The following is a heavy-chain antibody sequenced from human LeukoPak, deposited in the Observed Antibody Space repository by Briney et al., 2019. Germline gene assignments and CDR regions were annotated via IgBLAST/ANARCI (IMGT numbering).Heavy chain of an antibody. J-gene: IGHJ4*02. Sequence: SVKVSCKASGGTFSSYAISWVRQAPGQGLEWTGGIIPIFGTANYAQKFQGRVAITADESTSTAYMELSSLRSEDTAVYYCARDHPYSYGPDYWGQGTLVTVSS. CDR3: ARDHPYSYGPDY. D-gene: IGHD5-18*01. CDR1: GGTFSSYA. V-gene: IGHV1-69*13. CDR2: IIPIFGTA.